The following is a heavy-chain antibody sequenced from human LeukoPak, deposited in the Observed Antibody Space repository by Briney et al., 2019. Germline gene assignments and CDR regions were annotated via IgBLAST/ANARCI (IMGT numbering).Heavy chain of an antibody. J-gene: IGHJ4*02. V-gene: IGHV3-23*01. CDR1: GFTFSSYA. Sequence: TGGSLRLSCAASGFTFSSYAMSWVRQAPGKGLEWVSAISGSGGSTYYADSVKGRFTISRDNSKNTLYLQMNSLRAEDTAVYYCARGREGYSYGHYFDYWGQGTLVTVSS. D-gene: IGHD5-18*01. CDR2: ISGSGGST. CDR3: ARGREGYSYGHYFDY.